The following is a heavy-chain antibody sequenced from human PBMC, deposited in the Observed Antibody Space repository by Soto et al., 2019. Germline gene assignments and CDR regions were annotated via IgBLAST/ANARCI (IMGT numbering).Heavy chain of an antibody. D-gene: IGHD1-26*01. J-gene: IGHJ3*02. V-gene: IGHV3-30-3*01. CDR1: GFTFSSYA. CDR3: ARDGLVTVGGASDI. CDR2: ISYDGSNK. Sequence: QVQLVESGGGVVQPGRSLRLSCAASGFTFSSYAMHWVRQAPGKGLEWVAVISYDGSNKYYADSVKGRFTISRDNSKNTLYLQMNSLRAEDTAVYYCARDGLVTVGGASDIWGQGTMVTVSS.